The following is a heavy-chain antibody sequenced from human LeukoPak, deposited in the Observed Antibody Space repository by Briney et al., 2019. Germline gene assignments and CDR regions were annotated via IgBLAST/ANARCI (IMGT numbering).Heavy chain of an antibody. J-gene: IGHJ4*02. Sequence: GASVKVSCKASGYTFTTYDMHWVRRAPGQGLQGRGIINPSGGSTSYAHKFQGRVTITRDTSTRTVYMELSSLRSEDTDVYYCARTLNYYGSGSYYSYFDYWGQGTLVTVSS. V-gene: IGHV1-46*01. CDR1: GYTFTTYD. CDR3: ARTLNYYGSGSYYSYFDY. CDR2: INPSGGST. D-gene: IGHD3-10*01.